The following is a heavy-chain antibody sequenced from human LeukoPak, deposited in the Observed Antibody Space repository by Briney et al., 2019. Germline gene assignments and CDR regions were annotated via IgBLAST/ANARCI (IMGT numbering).Heavy chain of an antibody. CDR2: IYYSGST. J-gene: IGHJ4*02. CDR3: ARHEGKLRFLEWLLSANIFDY. D-gene: IGHD3-3*01. CDR1: GGSISSSSYY. V-gene: IGHV4-39*01. Sequence: PSETLSLTCTVSGGSISSSSYYWGWIRQPLGKGLEWIGSIYYSGSTYYNPSLKSRVTISVDTSKNQFSLKLSSVTAADTAVYYCARHEGKLRFLEWLLSANIFDYWGQGTLVTVSS.